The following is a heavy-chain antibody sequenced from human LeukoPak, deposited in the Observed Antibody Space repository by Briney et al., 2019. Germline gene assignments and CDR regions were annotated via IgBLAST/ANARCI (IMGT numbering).Heavy chain of an antibody. J-gene: IGHJ5*02. CDR1: GGTFSSYA. Sequence: SVKVSCKASGGTFSSYAISWVRQAPGQGLEWMGGIIPIFGAANYAQKFQGRVTITADESTSTAYMELSSLRSEDTAVYYCARFASDYDYIWGSYRRRWFDPWGQGTLVTVSS. CDR3: ARFASDYDYIWGSYRRRWFDP. CDR2: IIPIFGAA. D-gene: IGHD3-16*02. V-gene: IGHV1-69*13.